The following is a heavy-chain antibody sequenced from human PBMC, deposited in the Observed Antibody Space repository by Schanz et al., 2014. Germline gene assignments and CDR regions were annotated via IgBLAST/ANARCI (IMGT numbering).Heavy chain of an antibody. CDR2: ISGSGGST. CDR3: ARKVVATIGGYYDN. Sequence: EVQLVESGGGLVQPGGSLRLSCTASGFTFSSYAMSWVRQAPGKGLEWVSAISGSGGSTYYADSVKGRFTISRDNAENTRFLQMNSLRAEDTAVYYCARKVVATIGGYYDNWGQGTLVIVSS. V-gene: IGHV3-23*04. J-gene: IGHJ4*02. D-gene: IGHD5-12*01. CDR1: GFTFSSYA.